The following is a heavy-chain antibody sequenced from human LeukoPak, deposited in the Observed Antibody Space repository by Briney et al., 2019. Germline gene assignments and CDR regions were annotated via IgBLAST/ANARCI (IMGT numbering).Heavy chain of an antibody. CDR3: ARNYYDSSGYYYAFDY. D-gene: IGHD3-22*01. Sequence: GGSLRLSCAASGFIFSSFRMNWVRQAPGKGLECVSSISSSGSLIYYADSMKGRFTVSRDNAKNSLFLQLNSLRAEDTAVYYCARNYYDSSGYYYAFDYWGQGTLVTVSS. CDR2: ISSSGSLI. J-gene: IGHJ4*02. V-gene: IGHV3-21*01. CDR1: GFIFSSFR.